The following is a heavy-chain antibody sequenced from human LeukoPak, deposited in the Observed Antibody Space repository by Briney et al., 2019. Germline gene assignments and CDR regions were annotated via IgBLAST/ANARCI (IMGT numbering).Heavy chain of an antibody. CDR1: GGSISRYY. Sequence: PSETLSLTCTVSGGSISRYYWSWIRQPPGKGLEWIGYIYYSGSTNYNPSLKSRVTISVDTSKNQFSLKLSSVTAADTAAYYCAREGINSSSWGTFDYWGQGTLVTVSS. CDR3: AREGINSSSWGTFDY. CDR2: IYYSGST. V-gene: IGHV4-59*01. J-gene: IGHJ4*02. D-gene: IGHD6-13*01.